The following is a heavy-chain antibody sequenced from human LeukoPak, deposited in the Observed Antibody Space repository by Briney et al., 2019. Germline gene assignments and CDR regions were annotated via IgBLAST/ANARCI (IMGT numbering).Heavy chain of an antibody. V-gene: IGHV4-39*01. J-gene: IGHJ4*02. CDR1: GGSISSRGYY. Sequence: PSETLSLTCSVSGGSISSRGYYWGWHRQPPGKGVEWYGSIYHSGSTYYNPSLKSRVTISVDTSKNQFSLKLSSVTAADTAVYYCARQYYYDTSGYDYWGQGTLVTVSS. D-gene: IGHD3-22*01. CDR3: ARQYYYDTSGYDY. CDR2: IYHSGST.